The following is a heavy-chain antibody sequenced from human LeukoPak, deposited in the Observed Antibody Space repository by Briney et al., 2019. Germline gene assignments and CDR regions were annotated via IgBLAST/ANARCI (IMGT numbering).Heavy chain of an antibody. J-gene: IGHJ4*02. D-gene: IGHD3-10*01. CDR3: ARGATMVRGVTSLGY. CDR2: IGAYNGNT. V-gene: IGHV1-18*01. CDR1: GYTLTELS. Sequence: ASVKVSCKVSGYTLTELSMHWVRQAPGQGLEWMGWIGAYNGNTNYAQKLQGRVTMTTDTSTSTAYMELRSLRSDDTAVYYCARGATMVRGVTSLGYWGQGTLVTVSS.